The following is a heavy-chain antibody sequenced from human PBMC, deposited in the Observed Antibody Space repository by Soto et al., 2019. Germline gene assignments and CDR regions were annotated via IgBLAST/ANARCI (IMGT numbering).Heavy chain of an antibody. Sequence: EVQLVESGGDLVQPGGSLSLSCAASGFTFSGHWMHWVRQVPGKGLEWVSRINTDGGSSAYADSVKGRFAISRDNVKNTLYLQMNGLRAEDTAVYYCAREAGYCSRTSCYRRAFDTWGQGTTVTVSS. J-gene: IGHJ3*02. CDR1: GFTFSGHW. CDR2: INTDGGSS. D-gene: IGHD2-2*01. CDR3: AREAGYCSRTSCYRRAFDT. V-gene: IGHV3-74*03.